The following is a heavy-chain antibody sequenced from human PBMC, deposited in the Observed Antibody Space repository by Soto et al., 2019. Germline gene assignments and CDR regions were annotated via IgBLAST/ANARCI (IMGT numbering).Heavy chain of an antibody. J-gene: IGHJ4*02. CDR1: GFTFSSYS. CDR2: INSDGSST. CDR3: ARDPKYYDSSGYYPF. V-gene: IGHV3-74*01. Sequence: GGSLRLSCAASGFTFSSYSMNWVRQAPGKGLVWVSRINSDGSSTSYADSVKGRFTISRDNAKNTLYLQMNSLRAEDTAVYYCARDPKYYDSSGYYPFWGQGTLVTVSS. D-gene: IGHD3-22*01.